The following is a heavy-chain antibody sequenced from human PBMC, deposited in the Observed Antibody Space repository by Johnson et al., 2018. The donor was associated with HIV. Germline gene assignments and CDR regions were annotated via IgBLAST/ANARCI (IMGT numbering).Heavy chain of an antibody. CDR2: ITCNSRGI. D-gene: IGHD6-19*01. Sequence: QVQLVESGGGVVQPGGSLRLSCAASGFTFSSYGMHWVRQAPGKGLEWVSTITCNSRGIGYAGSVKGRFTISRDNSKNTLYLQMNSLRAEDTAVYYCARGGYSSGWIYAFDIWGQGTMVTVSS. CDR3: ARGGYSSGWIYAFDI. V-gene: IGHV3-NL1*01. J-gene: IGHJ3*02. CDR1: GFTFSSYG.